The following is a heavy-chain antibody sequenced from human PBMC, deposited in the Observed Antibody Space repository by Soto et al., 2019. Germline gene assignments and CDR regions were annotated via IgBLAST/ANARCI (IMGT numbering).Heavy chain of an antibody. J-gene: IGHJ4*02. CDR2: INPNSGGT. CDR1: GHTFTGYY. CDR3: ATRSPAFDY. Sequence: ASVKITCKASGHTFTGYYRHWVRQAPGQGLEWMGWINPNSGGTTYAQKFQGRVTMTTDTSTSTAYMELRSLRSDDTAVYYCATRSPAFDYWGQGTLVTVSS. V-gene: IGHV1-2*02.